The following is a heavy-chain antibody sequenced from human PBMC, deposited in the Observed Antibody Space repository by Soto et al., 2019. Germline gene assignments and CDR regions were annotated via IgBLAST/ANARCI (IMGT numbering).Heavy chain of an antibody. J-gene: IGHJ4*02. CDR3: ARHTVTTRHGDY. CDR2: VDPSDSYT. CDR1: GYSFTSYW. Sequence: PGESLKISCQGSGYSFTSYWISWVRQMPGKGLEWMGRVDPSDSYTNYSPSFQGHVTISADKSISTAYLQWSSLKASDTAMYYCARHTVTTRHGDYWGQGTLVTVSS. V-gene: IGHV5-10-1*01. D-gene: IGHD4-17*01.